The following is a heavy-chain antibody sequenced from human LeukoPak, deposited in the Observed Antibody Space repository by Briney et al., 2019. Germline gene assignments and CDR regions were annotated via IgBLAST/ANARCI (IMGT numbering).Heavy chain of an antibody. J-gene: IGHJ6*03. Sequence: SETLSLTCTVSGGSISSSSYYWGWIRQPPGKGLEWLGSIYSSGSTYYNPSLKSRVTISVDTSKNQFSLKLSSVTAADTAVFYCARVADFTVPAATHYYYYYYMDVWGKGTTVTVSS. CDR2: IYSSGST. CDR1: GGSISSSSYY. V-gene: IGHV4-39*01. D-gene: IGHD2-2*01. CDR3: ARVADFTVPAATHYYYYYYMDV.